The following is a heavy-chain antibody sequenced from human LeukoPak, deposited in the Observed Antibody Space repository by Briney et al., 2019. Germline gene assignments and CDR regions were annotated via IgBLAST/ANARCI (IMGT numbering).Heavy chain of an antibody. V-gene: IGHV3-23*01. CDR2: ISGFNT. CDR3: AKDVCTSPRCLLYFDS. J-gene: IGHJ4*02. D-gene: IGHD2-8*01. CDR1: GLAFSNYA. Sequence: PGGSLRFSCTASGLAFSNYAMSWVRQAPGKGLEWVSGISGFNTYYADSVRGRFTISRDNSRNVMYLQMNGLRAEDTAIYYCAKDVCTSPRCLLYFDSWGQGTPVTVSS.